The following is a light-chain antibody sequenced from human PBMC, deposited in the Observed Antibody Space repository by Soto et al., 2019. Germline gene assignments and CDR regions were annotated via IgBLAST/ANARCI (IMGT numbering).Light chain of an antibody. CDR3: QQYNAYSTWT. CDR2: DAS. J-gene: IGKJ1*01. CDR1: QSVRSW. V-gene: IGKV1-5*01. Sequence: DIQMTQSPSTLSASVGDRVTITCRASQSVRSWLAWYQQKPGRAPKFLIYDASSLESGVPSRFSGSGSGTEFTLTISNLQPDDFATYYCQQYNAYSTWTFGQGTKVDIK.